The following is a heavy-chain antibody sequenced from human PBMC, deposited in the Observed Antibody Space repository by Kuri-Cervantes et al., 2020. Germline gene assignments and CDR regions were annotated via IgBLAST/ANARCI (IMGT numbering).Heavy chain of an antibody. CDR1: GFTYSGYW. J-gene: IGHJ6*03. D-gene: IGHD3-16*01. V-gene: IGHV3-7*01. CDR2: IDRDGREI. CDR3: ARDRGGYNYYYMDV. Sequence: GSLRLSCATSGFTYSGYWMTWVRQAPGKGLEWVASIDRDGREIFYVDSVKGRFTISRDNAKNSLYLQMNSLRAEDTAVYYCARDRGGYNYYYMDVWGKGTTVTVSS.